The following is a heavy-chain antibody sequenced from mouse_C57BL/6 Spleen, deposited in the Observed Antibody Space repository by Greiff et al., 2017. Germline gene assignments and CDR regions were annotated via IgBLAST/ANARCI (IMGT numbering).Heavy chain of an antibody. D-gene: IGHD2-1*01. CDR2: IYPRSGNT. J-gene: IGHJ3*01. CDR3: ARSPEVTGPWFAY. CDR1: GYTFTSYG. V-gene: IGHV1-81*01. Sequence: QVQLKQSGAELARPGASVKLSCKASGYTFTSYGISWVKQRTGQGLEWIGEIYPRSGNTYYNEKFKGKATLTADKSSSTAYMELRSLTSEDSAVYFCARSPEVTGPWFAYWGQGTLVTVSA.